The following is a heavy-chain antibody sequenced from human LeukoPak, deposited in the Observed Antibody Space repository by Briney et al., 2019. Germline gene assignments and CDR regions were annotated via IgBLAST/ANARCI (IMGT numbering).Heavy chain of an antibody. D-gene: IGHD6-19*01. Sequence: ASVKVSCKASGYTFTSYYMHWVRQAPGQGLEWMGIINPSGGSTSYAQKFQGRVTMTRDMSTSTVYMELSRLRSDDTAVYYCAVGYSSGWYYYYYYYMDVWGKGTTVTVSS. CDR3: AVGYSSGWYYYYYYYMDV. J-gene: IGHJ6*03. V-gene: IGHV1-46*01. CDR1: GYTFTSYY. CDR2: INPSGGST.